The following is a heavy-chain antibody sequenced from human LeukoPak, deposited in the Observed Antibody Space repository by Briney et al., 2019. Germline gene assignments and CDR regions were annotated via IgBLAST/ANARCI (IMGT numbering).Heavy chain of an antibody. J-gene: IGHJ4*02. CDR3: ARGGNYYDSSGYQLDY. Sequence: SVKVSCKASRGTFSSYAISWVRQAPGQGLEWMGGIIPILGTANYAQKFQGTVTMTRDMSTSTVYMELSSLRSEDTAVYYCARGGNYYDSSGYQLDYWGQGTLVTVSS. CDR1: RGTFSSYA. V-gene: IGHV1-69*10. D-gene: IGHD3-22*01. CDR2: IIPILGTA.